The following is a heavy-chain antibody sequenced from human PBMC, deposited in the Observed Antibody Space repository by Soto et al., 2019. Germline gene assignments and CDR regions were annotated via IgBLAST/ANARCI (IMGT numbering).Heavy chain of an antibody. D-gene: IGHD3-3*01. V-gene: IGHV1-8*01. J-gene: IGHJ6*03. CDR2: MNPNSGNT. CDR1: GYTFTSYD. Sequence: ASVKVSCKASGYTFTSYDINWVRQATGQGLEWMGWMNPNSGNTGYAQKFQGRVTMTRNTSISTAYMELSSLRYEDTAVYYCARGGNYVFWSGHAHYYFLAVWAKGTTVTVSS. CDR3: ARGGNYVFWSGHAHYYFLAV.